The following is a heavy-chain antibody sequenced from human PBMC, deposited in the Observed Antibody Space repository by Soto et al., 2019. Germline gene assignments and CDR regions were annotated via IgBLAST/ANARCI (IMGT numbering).Heavy chain of an antibody. J-gene: IGHJ4*02. D-gene: IGHD3-22*01. Sequence: KPSETLSLTCTVSGGSISSSSYYWGWIRQPPGKGLEWIGIINYLGSTYYSPSLESRVTISVDTSKNQFSVKLSSVTAADTAVYYCARHRPSRYYVTSGYFPDFWGQGALVTVS. V-gene: IGHV4-39*01. CDR2: INYLGST. CDR3: ARHRPSRYYVTSGYFPDF. CDR1: GGSISSSSYY.